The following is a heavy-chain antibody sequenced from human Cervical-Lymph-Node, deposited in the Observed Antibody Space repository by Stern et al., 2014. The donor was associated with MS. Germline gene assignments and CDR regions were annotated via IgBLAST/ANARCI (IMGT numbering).Heavy chain of an antibody. CDR1: GDPITSNNW. D-gene: IGHD2/OR15-2a*01. Sequence: QVQLQASGPGLAKPSGTLSRTCAVSGDPITSNNWWNWVRKSTGKRLECTGDIYHLGSTNYSPSLQSRVTISADKSKNQFSLRLDSVTAADTALYYCARQHCTTINCENYYFDYWGQGSLVTVSS. V-gene: IGHV4-4*02. CDR2: IYHLGST. J-gene: IGHJ4*02. CDR3: ARQHCTTINCENYYFDY.